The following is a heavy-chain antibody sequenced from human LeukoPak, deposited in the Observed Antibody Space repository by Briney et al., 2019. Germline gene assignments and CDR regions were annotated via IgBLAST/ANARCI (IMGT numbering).Heavy chain of an antibody. Sequence: KASETLSLTCSVYSGSFSGYYWSWIRQPPGKGLEWIGEINHSVGTNYNPSLKSRVTMSLDTSKNQFSLKLSSVTAADTAVYYCARGRYVTTRGGAAAGFLDYWGQGTLVTVST. D-gene: IGHD6-13*01. V-gene: IGHV4-34*01. CDR3: ARGRYVTTRGGAAAGFLDY. J-gene: IGHJ4*02. CDR1: SGSFSGYY. CDR2: INHSVGT.